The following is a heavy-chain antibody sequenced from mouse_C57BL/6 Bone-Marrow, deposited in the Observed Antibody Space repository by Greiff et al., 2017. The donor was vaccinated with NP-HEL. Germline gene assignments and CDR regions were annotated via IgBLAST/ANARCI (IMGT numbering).Heavy chain of an antibody. J-gene: IGHJ2*01. D-gene: IGHD2-1*01. CDR2: IYPGDGDT. Sequence: QVQLQQSGPELVKPGASVKISCKASGYAFSSSWMNWVKQRPGKGLEWIGRIYPGDGDTNYNGKFKGKATLTADKSSSTAYMQLSSLTSEDSAVYFCAREDGGNYGGGFVYWGRGTTLTVSS. CDR3: AREDGGNYGGGFVY. CDR1: GYAFSSSW. V-gene: IGHV1-82*01.